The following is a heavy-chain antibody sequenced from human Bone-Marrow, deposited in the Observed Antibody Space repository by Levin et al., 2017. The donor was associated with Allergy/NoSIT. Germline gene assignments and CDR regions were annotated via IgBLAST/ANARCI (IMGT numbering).Heavy chain of an antibody. V-gene: IGHV3-66*01. CDR3: ANDRGY. CDR2: IYSGGNT. Sequence: GESLKISCAASGXTVSXNYVXXXXXXPGKGLEWVSHIYSGGNTFYADSVKGRFTISRDSSKNTLFLQMNSLTAEDTAVYYCANDRGYWGQGTLVTVSS. CDR1: GXTVSXNY. J-gene: IGHJ4*02.